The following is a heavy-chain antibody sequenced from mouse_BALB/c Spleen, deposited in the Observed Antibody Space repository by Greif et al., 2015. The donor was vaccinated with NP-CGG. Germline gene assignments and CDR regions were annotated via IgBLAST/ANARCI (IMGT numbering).Heavy chain of an antibody. V-gene: IGHV14-3*02. Sequence: VQLQQSGAELVKPGASVKLSCTASGFNIKDTYMHWVKQRPEQGLEWIGRIDPANGNTKYDPKSQGKATITADTSSNTAYLQLSSLTSEDTAVYYCASGDYDGVGAMDYWGQGTSVTVSS. D-gene: IGHD2-4*01. J-gene: IGHJ4*01. CDR2: IDPANGNT. CDR3: ASGDYDGVGAMDY. CDR1: GFNIKDTY.